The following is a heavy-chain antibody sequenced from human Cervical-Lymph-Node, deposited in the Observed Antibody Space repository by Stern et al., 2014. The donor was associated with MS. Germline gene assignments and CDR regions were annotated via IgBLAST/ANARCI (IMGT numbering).Heavy chain of an antibody. Sequence: VQLVESGSEVKKPGASVKVSCKASGYTFTKYGFSWVRQAPGQGLEWMGGVSPSTGNTIYAEKFEGRVTMTTDTSTNTAYMELRSLRSDDTAVFYCTRDAGLGPVLKRHGDNTDYWGPGTRVTVSS. D-gene: IGHD4-17*01. CDR2: VSPSTGNT. CDR1: GYTFTKYG. V-gene: IGHV1-18*01. CDR3: TRDAGLGPVLKRHGDNTDY. J-gene: IGHJ4*02.